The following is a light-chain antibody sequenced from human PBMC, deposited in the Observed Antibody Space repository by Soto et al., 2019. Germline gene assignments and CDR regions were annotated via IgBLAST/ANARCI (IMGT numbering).Light chain of an antibody. CDR2: AAS. Sequence: DIQMTQSPSSLSASVGDRVTITCRASQGISTYLNCYQQKPGKAPKLLIYAASSLQSGVPSRFSGSGSETDFTLTISSLQPEDFATYYCQQSYSTPQTFGQGTKVDIK. CDR3: QQSYSTPQT. CDR1: QGISTY. V-gene: IGKV1-39*01. J-gene: IGKJ1*01.